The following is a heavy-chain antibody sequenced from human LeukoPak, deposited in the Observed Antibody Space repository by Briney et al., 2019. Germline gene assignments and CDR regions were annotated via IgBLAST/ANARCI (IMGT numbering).Heavy chain of an antibody. D-gene: IGHD1-26*01. J-gene: IGHJ5*02. V-gene: IGHV3-21*01. CDR3: ARALSGSYSWFVP. CDR1: GFTFSSYS. CDR2: ISSSSSSI. Sequence: GGSLRLSCAASGFTFSSYSMNWVGQAPGKGLEWVSSISSSSSSIYYADSVKGRFTISRDNAKNSLYLQMNILRAEDTAVYDCARALSGSYSWFVPCGQGSLVTDSP.